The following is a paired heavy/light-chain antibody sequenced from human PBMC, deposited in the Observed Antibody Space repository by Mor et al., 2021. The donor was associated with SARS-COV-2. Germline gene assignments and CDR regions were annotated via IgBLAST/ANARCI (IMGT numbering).Light chain of an antibody. CDR2: RAS. Sequence: DIQMTQSPSTLAASVGDRVTITCRASQTINTWLAWYQQTPGRSPKLLIHRASTLATGVPSRFSGSKSGTEFTLTISSLQPDDFATYYCHQYNPNSGYTFGQGTKVEI. CDR3: HQYNPNSGYT. CDR1: QTINTW. J-gene: IGKJ2*01. V-gene: IGKV1-5*03.
Heavy chain of an antibody. CDR3: ARIPGSSWELLRADHDLY. J-gene: IGHJ4*02. V-gene: IGHV3-30*04. Sequence: QVQLVESGGGVVQPGGSLRLSCTASGFTFRNYAMHWVRQAPGKGLEWVSLISYDGSNKQYMDSAKGRFSISRDNSQDMLYLHLNSVRPEDTAVYYCARIPGSSWELLRADHDLYWGQGTLVTVSS. CDR1: GFTFRNYA. CDR2: ISYDGSNK. D-gene: IGHD1-26*01.